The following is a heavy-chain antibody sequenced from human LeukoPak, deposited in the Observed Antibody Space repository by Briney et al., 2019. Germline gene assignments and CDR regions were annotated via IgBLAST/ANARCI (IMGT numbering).Heavy chain of an antibody. CDR2: INPNSGGT. V-gene: IGHV1-2*06. D-gene: IGHD4-23*01. J-gene: IGHJ5*02. CDR3: ARVGGGKPSWFDP. Sequence: ASVKVSCKASGYTFTGYYMHWVRQAPGQGLEWMGRINPNSGGTNHAQKFQGRVTMTRDTSISPASMDLSRLRSDHPAHDYGARVGGGKPSWFDPWGQGSLVTVSS. CDR1: GYTFTGYY.